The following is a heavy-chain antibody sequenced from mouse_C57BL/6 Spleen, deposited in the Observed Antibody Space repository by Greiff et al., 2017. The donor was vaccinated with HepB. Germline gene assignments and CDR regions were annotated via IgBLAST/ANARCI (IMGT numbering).Heavy chain of an antibody. J-gene: IGHJ3*01. CDR2: INPNNGGT. V-gene: IGHV1-26*01. Sequence: EVQLQQSGPELVKPGASVKISCKASGYTFTDYYMNWVKQSHGKSLEWIGDINPNNGGTSYNQKFKGKATLTVDKSSSTAYMELRSLTSEDSAVYYCARESGGDYDWFAYWGQGTLVTVSA. D-gene: IGHD2-4*01. CDR3: ARESGGDYDWFAY. CDR1: GYTFTDYY.